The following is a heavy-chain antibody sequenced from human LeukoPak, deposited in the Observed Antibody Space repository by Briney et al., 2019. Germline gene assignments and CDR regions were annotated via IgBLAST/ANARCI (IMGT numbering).Heavy chain of an antibody. CDR1: GFTFSDYY. CDR3: ARLGADYYYYYYMDV. CDR2: ISSSGSTI. D-gene: IGHD1-26*01. Sequence: GGSLRLSCAASGFTFSDYYMSWIRQAPGKGLEWVSYISSSGSTIYYADSVKGRFTISRDNAKNSLYLQMNSLRAEDTALYYCARLGADYYYYYYMDVWGKGTTVTVSS. V-gene: IGHV3-11*01. J-gene: IGHJ6*03.